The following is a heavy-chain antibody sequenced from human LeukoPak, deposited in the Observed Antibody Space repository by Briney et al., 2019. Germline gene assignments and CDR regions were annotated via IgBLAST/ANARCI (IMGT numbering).Heavy chain of an antibody. J-gene: IGHJ4*02. CDR2: IRGNAYGGTT. CDR1: GSTFADYA. Sequence: SGGSLRLSCTTSGSTFADYAMSWVRQAPGKGLEWVGFIRGNAYGGTTGYAASVKGRFSISRDDSKSIAYLQMNSLQTEDTAVYYCTRVLACTSGDYWGQGTLVTVSS. CDR3: TRVLACTSGDY. V-gene: IGHV3-49*04. D-gene: IGHD2-2*01.